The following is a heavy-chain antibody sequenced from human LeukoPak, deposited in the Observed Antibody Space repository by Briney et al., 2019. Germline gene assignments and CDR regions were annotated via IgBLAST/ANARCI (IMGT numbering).Heavy chain of an antibody. D-gene: IGHD4-17*01. CDR3: ARVGYGDFRFDY. Sequence: ASVKVSCKVSGYSLTALSMHWVRQAPGQGLEWMGIINPSGGSTSYAQKFQGRVTMTRDMSTSTVYMELSSLRSEDTAVYYCARVGYGDFRFDYWGQGTLVTVSS. J-gene: IGHJ4*02. CDR2: INPSGGST. V-gene: IGHV1-46*01. CDR1: GYSLTALS.